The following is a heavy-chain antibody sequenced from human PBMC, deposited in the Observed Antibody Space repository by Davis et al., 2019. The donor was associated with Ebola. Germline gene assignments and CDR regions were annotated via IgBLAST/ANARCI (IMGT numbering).Heavy chain of an antibody. J-gene: IGHJ4*02. CDR2: ISGSGGST. V-gene: IGHV3-23*01. D-gene: IGHD3-10*01. CDR3: AKGTYKTMVRGLITFDY. Sequence: GGSLRLSCAASGFTFSSYAMTWVRQAPGKGLEWVSAISGSGGSTYYADPVKGRFTISRDNSKKTLYLQMNSLRAEDTAVYYCAKGTYKTMVRGLITFDYWGQGTLITVSS. CDR1: GFTFSSYA.